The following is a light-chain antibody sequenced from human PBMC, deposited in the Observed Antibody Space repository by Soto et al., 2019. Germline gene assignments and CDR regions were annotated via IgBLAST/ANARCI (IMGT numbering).Light chain of an antibody. V-gene: IGLV2-14*01. CDR2: DVS. Sequence: QSALTQPASVSGSPGQSITISCTGTSSDIGGYNYVSWYQQHPGKAPKLMIYDVSNRPSGVSNRFSGSKSGNTASLTISGLQAEDEADYYCSSYTSSSIPYVFGTGTKGTVL. CDR1: SSDIGGYNY. J-gene: IGLJ1*01. CDR3: SSYTSSSIPYV.